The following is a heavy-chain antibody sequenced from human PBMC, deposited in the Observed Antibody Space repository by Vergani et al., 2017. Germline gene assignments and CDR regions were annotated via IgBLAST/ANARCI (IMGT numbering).Heavy chain of an antibody. CDR2: INHSGST. CDR3: ARGPSGYSYGYWFDP. Sequence: QLQLQQWGAGLLKPSETLSLTCAVYGGSFSGYYWSWIRQPPGKGLEWIGEINHSGSTNYNPSLKSRVTISVDTSKNQFSLKLSSVTAADTAVYYCARGPSGYSYGYWFDPWGQGTLVTVSS. CDR1: GGSFSGYY. D-gene: IGHD5-18*01. J-gene: IGHJ5*02. V-gene: IGHV4-34*01.